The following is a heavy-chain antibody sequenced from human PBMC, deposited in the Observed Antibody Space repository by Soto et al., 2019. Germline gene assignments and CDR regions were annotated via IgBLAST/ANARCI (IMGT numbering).Heavy chain of an antibody. J-gene: IGHJ4*02. CDR3: ARDRGYSDYGNY. V-gene: IGHV1-18*01. D-gene: IGHD5-12*01. Sequence: QVQLVQSGAEVKKPGASVKVSCKASGYTFTSYGSSWVRQAPGQGLEWMGWISAYNGNTNYAQKLQGRVTMTADTPTSTADLELRSLRSDDTAGYYCARDRGYSDYGNYWGQGTLVTVSS. CDR1: GYTFTSYG. CDR2: ISAYNGNT.